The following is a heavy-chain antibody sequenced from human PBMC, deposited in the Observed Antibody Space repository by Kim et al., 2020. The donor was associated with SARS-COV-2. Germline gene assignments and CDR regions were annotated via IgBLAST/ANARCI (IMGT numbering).Heavy chain of an antibody. CDR3: ARDESWMVGAPTRLDY. V-gene: IGHV1-18*01. CDR1: GYTFTSYG. CDR2: ISAYNGNT. Sequence: ASVKVSCKASGYTFTSYGISWVRQAPGQGLEWMGWISAYNGNTNYAQKLQGRVTMTTDTSTSTAYMELRSLRSDDTAVYYCARDESWMVGAPTRLDYWGQGTLVTVSS. J-gene: IGHJ4*02. D-gene: IGHD1-26*01.